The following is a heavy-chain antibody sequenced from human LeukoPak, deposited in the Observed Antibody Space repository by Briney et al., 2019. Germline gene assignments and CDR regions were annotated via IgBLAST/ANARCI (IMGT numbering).Heavy chain of an antibody. CDR3: ARAPPPHHLDILTGYYRGSHFDY. CDR1: GYTFTSYY. CDR2: INPSGGST. J-gene: IGHJ4*02. Sequence: ASVKVSCKASGYTFTSYYMHWVRQAPGQGLEWMGIINPSGGSTSYAQKFQGRVTMTRDTSTSTVYMELSSLRSEDTAVYYCARAPPPHHLDILTGYYRGSHFDYWGQGTLVTVSS. V-gene: IGHV1-46*01. D-gene: IGHD3-9*01.